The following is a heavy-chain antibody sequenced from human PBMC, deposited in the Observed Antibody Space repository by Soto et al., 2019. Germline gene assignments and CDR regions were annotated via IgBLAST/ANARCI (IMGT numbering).Heavy chain of an antibody. J-gene: IGHJ4*02. CDR2: ISSNGGST. V-gene: IGHV3-64D*08. D-gene: IGHD2-21*02. Sequence: GGSQRLSCSASGFTCSSYAVHWVRQAPGKGLEYVSAISSNGGSTYYADSVKGRFTISRDNSKNTLYLQMSSLRAEDTAVYYCVKPGVAYCGGDCYFDYWGQGTLVTVSS. CDR3: VKPGVAYCGGDCYFDY. CDR1: GFTCSSYA.